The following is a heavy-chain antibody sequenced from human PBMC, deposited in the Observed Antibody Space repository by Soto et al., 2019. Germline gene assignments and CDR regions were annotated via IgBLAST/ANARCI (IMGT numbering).Heavy chain of an antibody. Sequence: SETLSLTCAVSGGSISSSNWWSWVRQPPGKGLEWIGEIYHSGSTNYNPSLKSRFTISVDKSKNQFSLKLSSVTAADTAVYYCASGGAVAKPALYYYYGMDVWGQGTTVTVSS. J-gene: IGHJ6*02. CDR2: IYHSGST. CDR3: ASGGAVAKPALYYYYGMDV. D-gene: IGHD6-19*01. CDR1: GGSISSSNW. V-gene: IGHV4-4*02.